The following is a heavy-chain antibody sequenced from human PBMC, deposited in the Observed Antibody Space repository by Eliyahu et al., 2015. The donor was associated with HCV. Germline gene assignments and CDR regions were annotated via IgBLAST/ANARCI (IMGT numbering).Heavy chain of an antibody. Sequence: QMQLVESGGGVVQPGRSLRLSCAVSGFXFSSYGMHWVRQAPGKGLEGGGIISYDGTNKYYADSVKGRFTISRDNSKNTLYLQMNSLRAEDTAVYYCAKGYYYDSSGYLGDYYYGMDVWGQGTTVTVSS. CDR3: AKGYYYDSSGYLGDYYYGMDV. D-gene: IGHD3-22*01. CDR1: GFXFSSYG. V-gene: IGHV3-30*18. J-gene: IGHJ6*02. CDR2: ISYDGTNK.